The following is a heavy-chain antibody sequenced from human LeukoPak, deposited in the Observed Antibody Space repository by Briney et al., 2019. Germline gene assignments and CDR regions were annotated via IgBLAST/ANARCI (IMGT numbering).Heavy chain of an antibody. CDR2: IYYSGST. CDR1: GGSISSYY. D-gene: IGHD6-19*01. V-gene: IGHV4-59*01. Sequence: SETLSLTCTVSGGSISSYYWSWLRQPPGKGLEWIGYIYYSGSTNYNPSLKSRVTISVDTSKNQFSLKLSSVTAADTAVYYCAGRDSSGWYDYFDYWGQGTLVTVSS. CDR3: AGRDSSGWYDYFDY. J-gene: IGHJ4*02.